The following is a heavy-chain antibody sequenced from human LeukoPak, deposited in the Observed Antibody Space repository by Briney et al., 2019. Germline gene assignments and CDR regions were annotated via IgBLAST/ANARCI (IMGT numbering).Heavy chain of an antibody. CDR2: INHSGST. D-gene: IGHD3-10*01. V-gene: IGHV4-34*01. Sequence: PSETLSLTCAAYGGSFSGYYWSWIRQPPGKGLEWIGEINHSGSTNYNPSLKSRVTISVDTSKNQFSLKLSFVTAADTAVYYCARVRGRWFDPWGQGTLVTVSS. CDR3: ARVRGRWFDP. J-gene: IGHJ5*02. CDR1: GGSFSGYY.